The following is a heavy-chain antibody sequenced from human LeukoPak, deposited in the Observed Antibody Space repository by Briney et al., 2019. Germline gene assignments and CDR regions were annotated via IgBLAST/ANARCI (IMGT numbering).Heavy chain of an antibody. CDR2: IKQDGSEK. V-gene: IGHV3-7*01. J-gene: IGHJ4*02. Sequence: GGSLRLSCAASGFTFSSYWMTWVRQAPGKGLEWVANIKQDGSEKDYVDPVKGRFTISRDNAKNSLYLQMNSLRAEDTAVYYCASLSGSLFLDYWGQGTLVTVSS. CDR3: ASLSGSLFLDY. CDR1: GFTFSSYW. D-gene: IGHD1-26*01.